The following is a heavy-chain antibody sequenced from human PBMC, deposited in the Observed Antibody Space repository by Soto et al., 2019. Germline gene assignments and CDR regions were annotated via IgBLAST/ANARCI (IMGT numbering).Heavy chain of an antibody. D-gene: IGHD5-18*01. Sequence: LSLTCIVSGDSISSYYWSWVRQPPGKGLEWIGYIYYSGSTNYNPSLKSRVTISVDTSKNQFSLKLNSVTAADTAVYYCATSPLGDTAMVLWGQGTLVTVSS. V-gene: IGHV4-59*01. CDR3: ATSPLGDTAMVL. CDR2: IYYSGST. J-gene: IGHJ4*02. CDR1: GDSISSYY.